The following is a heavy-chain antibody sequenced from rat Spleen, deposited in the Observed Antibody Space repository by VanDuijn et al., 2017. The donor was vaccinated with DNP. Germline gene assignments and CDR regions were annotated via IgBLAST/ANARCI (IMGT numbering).Heavy chain of an antibody. CDR2: ISPRGDTT. V-gene: IGHV5-20*01. D-gene: IGHD1-6*01. CDR1: GFTFNDYY. J-gene: IGHJ3*01. CDR3: TRVGYTTDYGGWFPY. Sequence: EVQLVESGGGLVQPGRSLKLSCAASGFTFNDYYMAWVRQAPTRGLEWVASISPRGDTTYYRDSVKGRFTVSRDNAKSSLYLQMDSLRSEDTATYYCTRVGYTTDYGGWFPYWGQGTLVTVSS.